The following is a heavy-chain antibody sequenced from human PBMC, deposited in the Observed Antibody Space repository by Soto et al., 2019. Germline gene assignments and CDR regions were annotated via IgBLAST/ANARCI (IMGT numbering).Heavy chain of an antibody. CDR2: VVPMFGIP. CDR3: ARSGSSVETAMVSQYFYGMDV. D-gene: IGHD5-18*01. J-gene: IGHJ6*02. V-gene: IGHV1-69*12. CDR1: GDTFISYA. Sequence: QVQLVQSGAEVKKPGSSVKVSCKSSGDTFISYAISWVRQAPGQGLEWMGGVVPMFGIPNYAQKFQGRVTIIADESAGTAELGMSSLTTEDTAVYYCARSGSSVETAMVSQYFYGMDVWGQGATVSVSS.